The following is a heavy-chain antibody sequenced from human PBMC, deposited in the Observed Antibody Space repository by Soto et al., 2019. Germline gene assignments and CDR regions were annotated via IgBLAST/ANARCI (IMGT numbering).Heavy chain of an antibody. CDR1: GGSISSSSYY. D-gene: IGHD3-16*01. CDR2: IYYSGST. Sequence: QLQLQESGPGLVKPSETLSLTCTVSGGSISSSSYYWGWIRQPPGKGLEWIGSIYYSGSTYYNPSLKSRVTISVDTSKNQFSLKLSSVTAADTAVYYCARPRRGSDYVSFIWDAFDIWGQGTMVTVSS. J-gene: IGHJ3*02. V-gene: IGHV4-39*01. CDR3: ARPRRGSDYVSFIWDAFDI.